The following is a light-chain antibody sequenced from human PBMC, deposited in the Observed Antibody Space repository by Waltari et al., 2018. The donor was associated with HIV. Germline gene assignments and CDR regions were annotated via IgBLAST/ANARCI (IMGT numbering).Light chain of an antibody. J-gene: IGLJ1*01. CDR3: SSYAGRNNYV. CDR2: EVS. Sequence: CTGTSSDVGGYKYVSWYQQHPGKAPKLMIYEVSKRPSGVPDRFSGSKSGNTASLTVSGLQAEDEADYYCSSYAGRNNYVFGTGTKVTVL. V-gene: IGLV2-8*01. CDR1: SSDVGGYKY.